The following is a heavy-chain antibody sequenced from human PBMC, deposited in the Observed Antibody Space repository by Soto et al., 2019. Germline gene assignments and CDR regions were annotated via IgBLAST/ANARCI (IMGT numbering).Heavy chain of an antibody. CDR1: GGSISSSNW. D-gene: IGHD2-2*01. J-gene: IGHJ5*02. CDR2: ILHSGTT. Sequence: TSETLSLTCAVSGGSISSSNWWQWVRQPPGKGLEWIGEILHSGTTNYNPSLKSRVAISVDKSKNQFSLKLNSVTAADTAVYYCARVRQYCSATSCYLDPWGQGTLVTVSS. V-gene: IGHV4-4*02. CDR3: ARVRQYCSATSCYLDP.